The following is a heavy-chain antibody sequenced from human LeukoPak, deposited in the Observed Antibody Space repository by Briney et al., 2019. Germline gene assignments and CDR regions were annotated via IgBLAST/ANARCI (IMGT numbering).Heavy chain of an antibody. V-gene: IGHV4-39*07. J-gene: IGHJ5*02. CDR3: ARGGSWGFYNWFDP. D-gene: IGHD6-13*01. Sequence: PSETLSLTCTVSGGSISSSSYYWGWIRQPPGKGLEWIGSIYYSGSTYYNPSLKSRVTISVDTSKNQFSLKLSSVTAADTAVYYCARGGSWGFYNWFDPWGQGTLVTVSS. CDR1: GGSISSSSYY. CDR2: IYYSGST.